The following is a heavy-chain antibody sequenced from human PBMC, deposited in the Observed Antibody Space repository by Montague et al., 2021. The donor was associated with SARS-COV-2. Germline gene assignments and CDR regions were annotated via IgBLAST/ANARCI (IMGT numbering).Heavy chain of an antibody. D-gene: IGHD3-3*01. V-gene: IGHV3-33*01. Sequence: SLRLSCAASGFTFSSYGMHWVRQAPGKGLEWVAVIWYDGSNKYYADSVRGRFTISRDNSKNTLYLQMNNLRAEDTAVYYCARDLRRITIFGGVLNYYYGMDVWGQGTTVTVSS. J-gene: IGHJ6*02. CDR2: IWYDGSNK. CDR1: GFTFSSYG. CDR3: ARDLRRITIFGGVLNYYYGMDV.